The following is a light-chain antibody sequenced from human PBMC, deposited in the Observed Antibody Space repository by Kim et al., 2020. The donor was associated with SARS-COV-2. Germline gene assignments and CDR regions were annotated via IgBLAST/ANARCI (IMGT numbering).Light chain of an antibody. J-gene: IGLJ1*01. CDR2: RR. CDR3: HSRASSTTHNYV. CDR1: SLRSYS. V-gene: IGLV3-19*01. Sequence: SSELTQDPAVSVALGQTVRITCQGDSLRSYSASWYQQKPGQPPVLVLYRRNLPSGIPDRFSGSSSGITASLTITGAQAEAEAAYYCHSRASSTTHNYVFG.